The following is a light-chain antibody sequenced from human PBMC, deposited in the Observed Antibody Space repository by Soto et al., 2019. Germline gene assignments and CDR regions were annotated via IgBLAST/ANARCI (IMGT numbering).Light chain of an antibody. CDR3: QQYDTSPRT. CDR1: QSVSSNY. V-gene: IGKV3-20*01. J-gene: IGKJ1*01. Sequence: EVMLTQSPGTLSLSPGERATLSCRASQSVSSNYLAWYQQKSGQAPRLLIYGASNRATGIPDRFSGSGSGTDFTLTISRLEPEEFAVYYCQQYDTSPRTFGQGTKVEFK. CDR2: GAS.